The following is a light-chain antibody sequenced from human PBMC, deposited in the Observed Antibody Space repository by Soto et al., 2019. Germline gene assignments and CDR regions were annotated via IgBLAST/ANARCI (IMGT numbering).Light chain of an antibody. CDR2: DIF. CDR3: QQRSNWPPIT. V-gene: IGKV3-11*01. CDR1: QSVGSD. J-gene: IGKJ5*01. Sequence: EIVMTQSPATLSVSPGERATLSCRASQSVGSDLAWYQQKPGQAPRLVIYDIFTRATGIPARFSGSGSGTDFTLTIRSLEPEDFAVYYCQQRSNWPPITFGQGTRREIK.